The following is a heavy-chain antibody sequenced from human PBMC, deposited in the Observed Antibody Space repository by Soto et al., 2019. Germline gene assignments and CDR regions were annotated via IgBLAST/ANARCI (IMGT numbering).Heavy chain of an antibody. Sequence: GASVKVSCKASGYTFTSYGISWVRQAPGQGLEWMGWISAYNGNTNYAQKLQGRVTMTTDTSTSTAYMELRSLRSDDTAVYYCARDQVVVVPAATWFDPWGQGTLVTVS. CDR3: ARDQVVVVPAATWFDP. CDR2: ISAYNGNT. V-gene: IGHV1-18*01. CDR1: GYTFTSYG. J-gene: IGHJ5*02. D-gene: IGHD2-2*01.